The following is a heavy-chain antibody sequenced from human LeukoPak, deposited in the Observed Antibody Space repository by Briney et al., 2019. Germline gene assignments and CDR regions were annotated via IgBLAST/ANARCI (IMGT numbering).Heavy chain of an antibody. J-gene: IGHJ4*02. CDR3: ARDRDWAFDY. CDR2: ISWNSGSI. V-gene: IGHV3-9*01. CDR1: GFTFDDYA. Sequence: PGRSLRLSCAASGFTFDDYAMHWVRQAPGKGLEWVSGISWNSGSIGYADSVKGRFTTSRDNAKNSLYLQMNSLRGKDTAVYYCARDRDWAFDYWGQGTLVTVSS. D-gene: IGHD3/OR15-3a*01.